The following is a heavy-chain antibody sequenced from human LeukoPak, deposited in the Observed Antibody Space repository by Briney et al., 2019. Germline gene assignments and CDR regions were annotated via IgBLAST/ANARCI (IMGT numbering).Heavy chain of an antibody. CDR1: GFTFDDYA. V-gene: IGHV3-9*03. D-gene: IGHD6-19*01. CDR2: ISWNSGSI. CDR3: AKGSRAVKSSGQDY. J-gene: IGHJ4*02. Sequence: PGGSLRLSCAASGFTFDDYAMHWVRQAPGKGLEWVSGISWNSGSIGYADSVKGRFTISRDNAKNSLYLQMNSLRAEDMALYYCAKGSRAVKSSGQDYWGQGTLVTVSS.